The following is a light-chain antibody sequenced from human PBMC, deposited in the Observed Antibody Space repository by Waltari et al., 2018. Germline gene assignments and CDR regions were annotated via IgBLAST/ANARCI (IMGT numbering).Light chain of an antibody. Sequence: DIQMTQSPSTLSASVGDRVTITCRASQYISSWLAWYQQKPGKAPKLLIYKASTLESGVPSRFSGSGSGTEFTLTISSLQPDDFATYYCQQYNSHSPWTFGHGTKVEIK. CDR1: QYISSW. CDR2: KAS. J-gene: IGKJ1*01. CDR3: QQYNSHSPWT. V-gene: IGKV1-5*03.